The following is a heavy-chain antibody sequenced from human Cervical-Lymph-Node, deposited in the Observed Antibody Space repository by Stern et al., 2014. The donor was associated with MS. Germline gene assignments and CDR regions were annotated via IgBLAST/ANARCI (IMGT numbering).Heavy chain of an antibody. CDR1: GYTFTDFS. J-gene: IGHJ5*02. Sequence: QMQLVQSGAEAKKPGASVSVSCMASGYTFTDFSVHWVRPAPGKGLEWMGGFDPKNGETHYAQRFQGRVTITRDTSTSTVYMELNRLRSDDTALYYCAKSAGTFDWLLHSYFDPWGQGTLVTVSS. CDR2: FDPKNGET. D-gene: IGHD3-9*01. V-gene: IGHV1-2*02. CDR3: AKSAGTFDWLLHSYFDP.